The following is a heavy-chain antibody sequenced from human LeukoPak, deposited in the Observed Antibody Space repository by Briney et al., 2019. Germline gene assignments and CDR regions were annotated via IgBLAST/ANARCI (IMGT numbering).Heavy chain of an antibody. CDR1: GSMFTDYY. CDR3: ATPSYNSGGYYYFDY. Sequence: GASVKVSCKASGSMFTDYYIHWVRQAPGQGLEWMGWINPKSAYTHFAQKFQGRFTMTMDTSITTAYLELSSLTSDDTAVYFCATPSYNSGGYYYFDYWGQGTLVTVSS. V-gene: IGHV1-2*02. D-gene: IGHD3-22*01. J-gene: IGHJ4*02. CDR2: INPKSAYT.